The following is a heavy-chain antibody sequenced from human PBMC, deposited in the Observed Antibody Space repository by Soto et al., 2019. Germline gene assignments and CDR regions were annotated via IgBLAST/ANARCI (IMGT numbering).Heavy chain of an antibody. D-gene: IGHD2-21*01. J-gene: IGHJ4*02. CDR3: ARECGPRYFDY. CDR1: GFTFSSYW. V-gene: IGHV3-74*01. CDR2: INSDGSST. Sequence: GVSLRLSCVASGFTFSSYWMHWVRQAPGKGLVWVSRINSDGSSTSYADSVKGRFTISRDNAKNTLYLQMNSLRAEDTAVYYCARECGPRYFDYWGKGTRVTVSS.